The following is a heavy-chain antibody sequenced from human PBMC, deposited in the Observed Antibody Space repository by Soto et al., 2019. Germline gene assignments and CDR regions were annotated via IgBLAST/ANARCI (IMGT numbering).Heavy chain of an antibody. CDR3: AREVAADGTFREDVFDI. V-gene: IGHV1-69*12. J-gene: IGHJ3*02. D-gene: IGHD6-13*01. Sequence: QVHLVQSGAEVKKPGSSVKVSCKAPGGTFSNHAINWVRQAPGQGLEWMGRIIPIFTTTNYAQKFQGRVTMTGDESTITAYLELSSLRHDDTAVYYCAREVAADGTFREDVFDIWGQGTLVTVSS. CDR2: IIPIFTTT. CDR1: GGTFSNHA.